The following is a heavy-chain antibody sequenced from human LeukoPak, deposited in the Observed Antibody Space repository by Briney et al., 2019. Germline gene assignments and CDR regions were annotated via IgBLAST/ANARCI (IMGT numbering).Heavy chain of an antibody. Sequence: PSETLSLTCTVSSGSISTSNYYWGWVRQPPGKALEWIGNIFYSGSTYYSPSLKSRVTISLDTSRNQFSLKLSSVTAADTAVYYCARLKTGRWLQFGYYFDYWGQGTLVTVSS. CDR3: ARLKTGRWLQFGYYFDY. J-gene: IGHJ4*02. V-gene: IGHV4-39*07. CDR2: IFYSGST. CDR1: SGSISTSNYY. D-gene: IGHD5-24*01.